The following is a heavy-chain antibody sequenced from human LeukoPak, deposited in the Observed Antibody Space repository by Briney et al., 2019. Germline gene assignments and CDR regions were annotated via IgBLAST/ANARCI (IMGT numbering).Heavy chain of an antibody. Sequence: ASLKVSSKASGYTFTKYAITWVRQAPGQGLEWMGWISTYNGNTNYAQKLQGRVTKTTDTSTSTAYMELRSLISDDAAVYYCARGDDYGDYWGLYWGQGTLVTVSS. J-gene: IGHJ4*02. D-gene: IGHD4-17*01. CDR2: ISTYNGNT. CDR1: GYTFTKYA. CDR3: ARGDDYGDYWGLY. V-gene: IGHV1-18*01.